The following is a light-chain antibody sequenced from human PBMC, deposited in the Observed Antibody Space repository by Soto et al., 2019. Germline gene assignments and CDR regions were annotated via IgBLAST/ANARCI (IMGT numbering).Light chain of an antibody. V-gene: IGKV1-5*03. CDR2: KAS. J-gene: IGKJ2*01. CDR1: QTISSW. Sequence: IQMTQSPSTLSASVGDRVTITCRASQTISSWLAWYQQKPGKAPNLLIYKASNLESGVPSRFSGSGSGTEFTLTISSLQPDDFATYYCQQYHSYSYTFGQGTKLEI. CDR3: QQYHSYSYT.